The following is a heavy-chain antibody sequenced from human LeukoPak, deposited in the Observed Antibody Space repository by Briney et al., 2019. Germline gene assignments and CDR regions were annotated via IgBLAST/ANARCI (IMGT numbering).Heavy chain of an antibody. J-gene: IGHJ5*02. Sequence: PSQTLSLTCTVSGGSISSSSYYWGWICQPPGKGLEWIGSIYYSGSTYYNPSLKSRVTISVDTSKNQFSLKLSSVTAADTAVYYCARRRGPQYYDFWSGYHNWFDPWGQGTLVTVSS. CDR2: IYYSGST. CDR1: GGSISSSSYY. V-gene: IGHV4-39*01. CDR3: ARRRGPQYYDFWSGYHNWFDP. D-gene: IGHD3-3*01.